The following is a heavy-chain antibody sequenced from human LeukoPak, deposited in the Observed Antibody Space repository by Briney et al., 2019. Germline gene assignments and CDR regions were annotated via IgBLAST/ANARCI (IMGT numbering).Heavy chain of an antibody. CDR3: AKDLRSTVYLPY. Sequence: GGTLRLSCAASGFTFISYAMSWVRQAPGKGLEWVSTISGSGDSTSYADSVQGRFTISRDNSKSTLYLQMNSLRAADTAVYYCAKDLRSTVYLPYWGQGILVTVPS. V-gene: IGHV3-23*01. D-gene: IGHD4-11*01. CDR1: GFTFISYA. CDR2: ISGSGDST. J-gene: IGHJ4*02.